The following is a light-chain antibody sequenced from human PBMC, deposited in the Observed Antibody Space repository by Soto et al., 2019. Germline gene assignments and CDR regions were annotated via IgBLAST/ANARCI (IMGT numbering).Light chain of an antibody. J-gene: IGKJ1*01. V-gene: IGKV1-39*01. Sequence: DIQMTQSPSSLSASVGDRVTITCRASQSISSYLNWYQQKPGKDPKLLIYAASSLQSGVPSRFSGSGSGTDFNLTISSLQTEDFATYYCQQGYSTTWTFGQGTKVDIK. CDR1: QSISSY. CDR3: QQGYSTTWT. CDR2: AAS.